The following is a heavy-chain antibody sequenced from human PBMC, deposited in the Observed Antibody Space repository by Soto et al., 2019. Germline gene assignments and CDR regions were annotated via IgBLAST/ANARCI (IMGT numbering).Heavy chain of an antibody. CDR1: GFTFSSYS. CDR3: ARDRGRGYDFWSGSLDY. Sequence: GGSLRLCCAASGFTFSSYSMNWVRQAPGKGLEWVSSISSSSSYIYYADSVKGRFTISRDNAKNSLYLQMNSLRAEDTAVYYCARDRGRGYDFWSGSLDYWGQGTLVTVSS. CDR2: ISSSSSYI. D-gene: IGHD3-3*01. J-gene: IGHJ4*02. V-gene: IGHV3-21*01.